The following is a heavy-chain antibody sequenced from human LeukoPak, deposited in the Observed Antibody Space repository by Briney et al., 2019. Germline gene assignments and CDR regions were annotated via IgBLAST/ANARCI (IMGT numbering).Heavy chain of an antibody. CDR1: GDTFTDYH. V-gene: IGHV1-2*02. Sequence: GASVKVSCKSIGDTFTDYHIHWLRQAPGQGLQWMGWINPNSGGTILAQKFQGRVTMTRDTSIKTAYVDLTSLKSDDTAVYYCARGWGPTGLDYWGQGTLVTVS. D-gene: IGHD3-9*01. J-gene: IGHJ4*02. CDR3: ARGWGPTGLDY. CDR2: INPNSGGT.